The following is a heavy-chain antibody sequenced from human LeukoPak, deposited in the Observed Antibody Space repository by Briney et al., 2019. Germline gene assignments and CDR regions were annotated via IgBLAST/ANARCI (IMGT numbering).Heavy chain of an antibody. Sequence: GSLRLSCAASGFTLSNQWMIWVRQPPGKGLEWIGEIHHTGSSNYMPSLKSRVTISLDKSKNQFTLKLNSVTAADTAVYYCAGQGGYRQDYWGQGTLVTVSS. CDR1: GFTLSNQW. D-gene: IGHD1-1*01. CDR3: AGQGGYRQDY. CDR2: IHHTGSS. V-gene: IGHV4-4*02. J-gene: IGHJ4*02.